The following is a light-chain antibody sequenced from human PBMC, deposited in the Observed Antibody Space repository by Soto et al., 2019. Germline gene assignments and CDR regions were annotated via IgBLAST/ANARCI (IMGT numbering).Light chain of an antibody. V-gene: IGKV1-33*01. CDR1: PDMNNY. Sequence: DIQMTQSPSSLSASVGDRFTSTGLAIPDMNNYLYWYQVPPWKANQILIYYSTNFETGVPSRFSGSGSRTDFSFTISSLQPEDVAIYYCHQYDNLPPTFGQGTRLDIK. CDR3: HQYDNLPPT. J-gene: IGKJ5*01. CDR2: YST.